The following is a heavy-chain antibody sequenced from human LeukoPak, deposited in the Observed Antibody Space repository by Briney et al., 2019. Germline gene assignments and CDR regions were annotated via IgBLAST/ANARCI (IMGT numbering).Heavy chain of an antibody. CDR3: ARTTAITPYFDY. CDR2: IYYSGST. D-gene: IGHD2-21*02. CDR1: GGSISRYY. V-gene: IGHV4-59*01. J-gene: IGHJ4*02. Sequence: SETLSLTCTVSGGSISRYYWSWIRQRPGKGLEWIGYIYYSGSTNYNPSLKSRVTISVDTSKNQFSLKLSSVTAADTAVYYCARTTAITPYFDYWGQGTLVTVSS.